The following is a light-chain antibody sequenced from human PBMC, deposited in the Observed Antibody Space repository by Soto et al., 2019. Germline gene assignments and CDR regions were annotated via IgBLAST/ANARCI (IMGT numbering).Light chain of an antibody. CDR3: QHYNSYSEA. CDR2: KAS. V-gene: IGKV1-5*03. CDR1: QTISSR. Sequence: DIQMTQSPSTLSGSVGDRVTITCRASQTISSRLAWYQQKPGKAPKLLIYKASTLKSGVPSRFSGSGSGTELTLTISSLQPDDFETYYCQHYNSYSEAFGQGTKVEL. J-gene: IGKJ1*01.